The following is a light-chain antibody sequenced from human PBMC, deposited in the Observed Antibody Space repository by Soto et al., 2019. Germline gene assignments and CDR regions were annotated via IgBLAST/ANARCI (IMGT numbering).Light chain of an antibody. CDR2: IAS. CDR3: LQDYDYPRT. CDR1: QGIRND. Sequence: AIQMTQSPSSLSAFVGDSVTITCRASQGIRNDLGWYQQKPEKAPRLLIYIASSLHSGVPLRFSGSGSGTDFTLTISSLQPEDSATYYCLQDYDYPRTFGQGTKVEIK. J-gene: IGKJ1*01. V-gene: IGKV1-6*01.